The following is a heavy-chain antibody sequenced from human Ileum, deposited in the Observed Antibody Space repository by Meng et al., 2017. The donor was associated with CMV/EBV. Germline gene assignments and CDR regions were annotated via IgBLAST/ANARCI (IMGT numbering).Heavy chain of an antibody. Sequence: TCTVSGGSISSGDNYWTWIRQPPGKGLEWIGYISYTGNTYYSPSLKSRVTISADMSKNQFSLKLNSVTAADTAVYYCARDPGSHWFDPWAREPWSPSPQ. J-gene: IGHJ5*02. CDR1: GGSISSGDNY. D-gene: IGHD7-27*01. CDR2: ISYTGNT. V-gene: IGHV4-30-4*08. CDR3: ARDPGSHWFDP.